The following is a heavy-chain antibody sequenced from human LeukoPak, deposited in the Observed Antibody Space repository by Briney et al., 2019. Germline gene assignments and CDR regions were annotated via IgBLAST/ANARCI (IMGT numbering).Heavy chain of an antibody. CDR2: IYYSGST. D-gene: IGHD1-14*01. CDR1: GGSISSYY. CDR3: ARVPGRSRGFDY. V-gene: IGHV4-59*01. J-gene: IGHJ4*02. Sequence: PSETLSLTCTVSGGSISSYYWSWIRQPPGKGLEWIGYIYYSGSTNHNPSLKSRVTISVDTSKNQFSLKLSSVTAADTAVYYCARVPGRSRGFDYWGQGTLVTVSS.